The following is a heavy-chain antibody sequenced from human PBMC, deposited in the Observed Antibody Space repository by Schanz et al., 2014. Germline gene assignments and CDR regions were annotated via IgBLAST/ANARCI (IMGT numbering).Heavy chain of an antibody. CDR3: AREVGLYDRGWFDP. V-gene: IGHV1-69*08. CDR2: IIPILGIA. Sequence: QVQLVQSGAEVKKPGSSMKVSCKASGGTFNSYTINWVRQAPGQGLEWMGRIIPILGIANYAQKFQGRVTITADRSTSTAYMELSSLRSEDTAVYYCAREVGLYDRGWFDPWGQGTLVTGSS. CDR1: GGTFNSYT. D-gene: IGHD3-22*01. J-gene: IGHJ5*02.